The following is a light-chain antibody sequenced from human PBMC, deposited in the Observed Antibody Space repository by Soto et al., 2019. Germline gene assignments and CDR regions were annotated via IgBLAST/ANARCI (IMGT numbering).Light chain of an antibody. Sequence: QSALTQPPSVSAAPGQRVSISCSGSTSSIGANYVSWYQHLPRTAPKVLIYDNDKRPSDIPARFSAYKSGTSATLGISGLQTGDEAVYFCASWDGRLTTVVFGGGTKLTVL. V-gene: IGLV1-51*01. CDR1: TSSIGANY. CDR2: DND. CDR3: ASWDGRLTTVV. J-gene: IGLJ3*02.